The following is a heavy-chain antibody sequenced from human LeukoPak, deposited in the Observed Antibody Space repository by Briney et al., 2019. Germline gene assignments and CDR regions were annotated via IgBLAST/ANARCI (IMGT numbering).Heavy chain of an antibody. CDR3: AREGGRTVAGTFDN. V-gene: IGHV3-30*02. D-gene: IGHD6-19*01. Sequence: GGSLRLSCAASGFTFRTSGMHWVRQAPGKGLEWLAFIQYHGRDKYYADSVKGRFTISRDNSNNTLYMEVNSLRAEDTAVYYCAREGGRTVAGTFDNWGQGTLVTVSS. CDR1: GFTFRTSG. CDR2: IQYHGRDK. J-gene: IGHJ4*02.